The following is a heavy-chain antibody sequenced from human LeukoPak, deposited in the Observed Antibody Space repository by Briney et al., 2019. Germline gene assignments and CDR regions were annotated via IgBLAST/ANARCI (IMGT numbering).Heavy chain of an antibody. V-gene: IGHV3-30*02. CDR1: RITFRSSD. Sequence: PGGSLRLSCAASRITFRSSDMHWVRQAPGKGLEWVAFIQSDGSNSYYADSVKGRFTISRDNSLNNLYLQMNSLKLEDTAVYFCARNLGYYAVDYWGQGTLATVSS. CDR2: IQSDGSNS. D-gene: IGHD1-26*01. J-gene: IGHJ4*02. CDR3: ARNLGYYAVDY.